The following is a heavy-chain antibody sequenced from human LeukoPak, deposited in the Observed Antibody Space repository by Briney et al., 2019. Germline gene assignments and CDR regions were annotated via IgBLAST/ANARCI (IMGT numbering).Heavy chain of an antibody. D-gene: IGHD4-11*01. CDR2: INSDGSST. J-gene: IGHJ4*02. CDR1: GFIFSRSW. Sequence: PGGSLRLSCAASGFIFSRSWMHWVRQAPGKGLVWVSHINSDGSSTTYADSVKGRFTISRDNAKNTLYLQMSSLRAEDTAVYYCARDSNYQPDFWGQGTLVIVSS. V-gene: IGHV3-74*01. CDR3: ARDSNYQPDF.